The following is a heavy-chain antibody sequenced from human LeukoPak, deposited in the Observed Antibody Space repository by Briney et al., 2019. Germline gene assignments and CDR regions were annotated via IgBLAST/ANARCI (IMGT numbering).Heavy chain of an antibody. CDR1: GFTFSSYS. D-gene: IGHD2-2*01. CDR2: ISTDSRYI. CDR3: ARVFGYCSSSACYAASDL. Sequence: PWGSLRLSCAASGFTFSSYSLTWVRQAPGKGLEWVSDISTDSRYIYYADSVQGRFTISRDNAQRSLYLQMNSLRVEDTAVYYCARVFGYCSSSACYAASDLWGQGTTVTVSS. J-gene: IGHJ3*01. V-gene: IGHV3-21*01.